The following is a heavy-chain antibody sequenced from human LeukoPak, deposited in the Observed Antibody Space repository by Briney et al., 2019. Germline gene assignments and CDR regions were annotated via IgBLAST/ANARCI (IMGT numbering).Heavy chain of an antibody. Sequence: ASVKVSCKASGYTFAGYYMHWVRQAPGQGLEWMGWINPNSGGTNYVRKFQGRVTMTRDTSISTAYMELSRLRSDDTAVYYCARGGPIVLTIFSAFDIWGQATMVTVSS. V-gene: IGHV1-2*02. CDR1: GYTFAGYY. D-gene: IGHD5-12*01. J-gene: IGHJ3*02. CDR3: ARGGPIVLTIFSAFDI. CDR2: INPNSGGT.